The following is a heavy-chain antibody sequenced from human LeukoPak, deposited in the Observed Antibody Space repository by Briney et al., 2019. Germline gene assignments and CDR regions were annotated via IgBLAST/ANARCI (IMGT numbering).Heavy chain of an antibody. Sequence: SETLSLTCTVSGGSISSSSYYWGWIRQPPGKGLEWIGSIYYSGSTYYNPSLKSRVTISVDTSKNQFSLKLSSVTAADTAVYYCATILWFGDRYYFDYWGQGTTVTVSS. J-gene: IGHJ4*03. V-gene: IGHV4-39*01. CDR1: GGSISSSSYY. CDR2: IYYSGST. CDR3: ATILWFGDRYYFDY. D-gene: IGHD3-10*01.